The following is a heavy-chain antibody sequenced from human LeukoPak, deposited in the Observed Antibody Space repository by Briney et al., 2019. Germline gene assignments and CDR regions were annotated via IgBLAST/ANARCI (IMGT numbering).Heavy chain of an antibody. J-gene: IGHJ4*02. D-gene: IGHD3-16*02. CDR2: ISSSGSTI. Sequence: GGSLRLSCAASGFTFSSYEMNWVRQAPGKGLEWVSYISSSGSTIYYADSVKGRFTISRDNAKNSLYLQMNSLKTEDTAVYYCIVPTQLDYWGQGTLVTVSS. V-gene: IGHV3-48*03. CDR1: GFTFSSYE. CDR3: IVPTQLDY.